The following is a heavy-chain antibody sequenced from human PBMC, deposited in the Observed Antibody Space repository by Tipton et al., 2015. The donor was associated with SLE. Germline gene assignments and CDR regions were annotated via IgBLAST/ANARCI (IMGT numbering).Heavy chain of an antibody. CDR1: GFTFSDYG. CDR2: IRNDESDK. CDR3: ARGRGRIAVAGTEDY. D-gene: IGHD6-19*01. J-gene: IGHJ4*02. V-gene: IGHV3-30*02. Sequence: SLRLSCAASGFTFSDYGMHWVRQAPGKGLEWVAFIRNDESDKYYADSVKGRFTISRDNSKNTLYLQMNSLRVEDTAVYYCARGRGRIAVAGTEDYWGQGTLVTVSS.